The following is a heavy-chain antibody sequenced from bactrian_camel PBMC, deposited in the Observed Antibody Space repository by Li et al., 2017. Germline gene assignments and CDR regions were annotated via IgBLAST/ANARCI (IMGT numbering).Heavy chain of an antibody. CDR1: RDFDDANA. V-gene: IGHV3S53*01. J-gene: IGHJ4*01. CDR2: ISPDGKE. D-gene: IGHD1*01. Sequence: VQLVESGGGSVQIGGSLTLACAASRDFDDANAEWGWFRQAPGAQCEMVASISPDGKEYYSDSVKGRFAISRDNAKNTVYLQMNSLQSEDTALYYCAKGLYSTADAVGHRVRGQGTQVTVS.